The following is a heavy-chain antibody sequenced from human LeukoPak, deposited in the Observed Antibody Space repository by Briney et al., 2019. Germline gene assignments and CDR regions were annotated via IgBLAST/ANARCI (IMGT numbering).Heavy chain of an antibody. J-gene: IGHJ4*02. CDR1: GFSFRNYG. Sequence: PGGSLRLSCAASGFSFRNYGMHWVRRAPGKGLEWVSAISGSGGSTYYADSVKGRFTISRDNSKNTLYLQMNSLRAEDTAVYYCAKAAEMIVVVNFDYWGQGTLVTVSS. CDR2: ISGSGGST. V-gene: IGHV3-23*01. D-gene: IGHD3-22*01. CDR3: AKAAEMIVVVNFDY.